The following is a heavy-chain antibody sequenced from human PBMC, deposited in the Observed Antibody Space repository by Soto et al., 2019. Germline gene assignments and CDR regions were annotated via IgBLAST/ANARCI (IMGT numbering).Heavy chain of an antibody. CDR2: ISYDGSNK. V-gene: IGHV3-30-3*01. CDR3: ARDPDSNGNYGMDV. CDR1: GFTFSSYA. D-gene: IGHD6-25*01. J-gene: IGHJ6*02. Sequence: QVQLVESGGGVVQPGRSLRLSCAASGFTFSSYAMHWVRQAPGKGLEWVAVISYDGSNKYYADSVKGRFTISRDNPKNTLYLQMNSLRAEDTAVYYCARDPDSNGNYGMDVWGQGTTVTVSS.